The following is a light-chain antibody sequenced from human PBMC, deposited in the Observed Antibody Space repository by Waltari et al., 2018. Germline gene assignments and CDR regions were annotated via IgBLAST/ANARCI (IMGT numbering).Light chain of an antibody. V-gene: IGLV2-14*03. CDR3: SSYTSSSLYV. J-gene: IGLJ1*01. Sequence: QSALTQPASVSGSPGQSITISCTGTSSDVGGYNYVSWYQQHPGKAPKHMIYDVSNRPSGVSNRFSGSKSGNTASLIISGLQAEDEADYYCSSYTSSSLYVFGRGTKVTVL. CDR2: DVS. CDR1: SSDVGGYNY.